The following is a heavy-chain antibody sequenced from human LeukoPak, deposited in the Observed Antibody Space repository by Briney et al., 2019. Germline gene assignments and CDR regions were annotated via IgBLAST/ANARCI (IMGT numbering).Heavy chain of an antibody. V-gene: IGHV3-30*02. J-gene: IGHJ5*02. CDR3: AKYGNLVSVS. Sequence: GGSLRLSCAASGFTFSVYGIRQVPGTGLEWLTFIRHDGTDQHYADSVRGRLTISRDNSKNTVYLQMNSLSPEDTALLYCAKYGNLVSVSWGQGTLVTVSS. CDR2: IRHDGTDQ. CDR1: GFTFSVYG. D-gene: IGHD1-7*01.